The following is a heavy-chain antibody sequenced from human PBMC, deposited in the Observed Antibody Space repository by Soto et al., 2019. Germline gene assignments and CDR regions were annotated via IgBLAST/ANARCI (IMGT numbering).Heavy chain of an antibody. J-gene: IGHJ6*02. Sequence: HPGGSLRLSCVASGFTISSYAMSWVRQAPGKGMEWVSTITGSGGSTYYADPVKGRFTISRDDSKNTLYLQMNSLRAEDTAVYYFGKYVVDTVSFFSYYYYGVSVWGQGTTVTVSS. CDR3: GKYVVDTVSFFSYYYYGVSV. V-gene: IGHV3-23*01. CDR1: GFTISSYA. CDR2: ITGSGGST. D-gene: IGHD2-21*01.